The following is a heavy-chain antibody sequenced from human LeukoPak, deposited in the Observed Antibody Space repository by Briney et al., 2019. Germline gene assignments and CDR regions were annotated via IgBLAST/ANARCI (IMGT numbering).Heavy chain of an antibody. J-gene: IGHJ4*02. CDR3: ARDEVYFDY. Sequence: GESLKISCKVSGYTFISYWIGWVRQMPGRGLEWMGIINPGDSDTRYSPSFQGQVTISVDKSISTAYLQWSSLKASDNAMYYCARDEVYFDYWGQGTLVTVSS. CDR2: INPGDSDT. V-gene: IGHV5-51*01. CDR1: GYTFISYW.